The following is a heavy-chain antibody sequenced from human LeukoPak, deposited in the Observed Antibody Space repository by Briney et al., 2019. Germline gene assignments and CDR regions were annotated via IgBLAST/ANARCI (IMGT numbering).Heavy chain of an antibody. CDR3: ARDGSSGYYYVDY. Sequence: ASVKVSCKASGYTLTGYYMHWVRQAPGQGLEWMGWINPNSGGTNYAQKFQGRVTMTRDTSISTAYMELSRLRSDDTAVYYCARDGSSGYYYVDYWGQRTLVTVSS. CDR1: GYTLTGYY. J-gene: IGHJ4*02. V-gene: IGHV1-2*02. D-gene: IGHD3-22*01. CDR2: INPNSGGT.